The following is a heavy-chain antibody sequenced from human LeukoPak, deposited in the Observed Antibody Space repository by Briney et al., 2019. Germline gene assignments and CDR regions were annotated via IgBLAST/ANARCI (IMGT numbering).Heavy chain of an antibody. V-gene: IGHV3-23*01. Sequence: GGSLRLSCVASGFSFSSYAVNWVRHGAGKGLELVSGIVGSDDSTYHADSVRGRFTISRDNSKNTLYLHMNSLSGEDTAVYYCARGRRTDFHYYNYMDVWGKGTAVTVSS. CDR3: ARGRRTDFHYYNYMDV. CDR2: IVGSDDST. D-gene: IGHD3-3*01. CDR1: GFSFSSYA. J-gene: IGHJ6*03.